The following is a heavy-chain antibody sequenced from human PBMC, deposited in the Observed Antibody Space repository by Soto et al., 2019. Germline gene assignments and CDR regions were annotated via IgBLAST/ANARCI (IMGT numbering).Heavy chain of an antibody. CDR1: RGSITYDDDH. CDR3: VRVGGYYDRSGYWSESAYIDS. J-gene: IGHJ4*02. V-gene: IGHV4-30-4*02. CDR2: ISYSGST. Sequence: SDTLSLTCNVSRGSITYDDDHFFFIRPPAGKGLDCILHISYSGSTRTRYNLSLQSRVLISIGTSRDQFSLSLRYVTAADTAVYYCVRVGGYYDRSGYWSESAYIDSWGQGSLVTVSS. D-gene: IGHD3-22*01.